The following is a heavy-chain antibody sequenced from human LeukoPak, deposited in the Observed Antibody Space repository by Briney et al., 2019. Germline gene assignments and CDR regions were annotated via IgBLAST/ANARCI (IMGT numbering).Heavy chain of an antibody. Sequence: TGGSLRLSCTTSGLTFSSYAMSWVRQAPGKGLEWVSAIGVGGGYIYYADSVKGRFTISRDNSKNALYLQMNSLRADDTAVYYCASHSGSYSNWFDPWGQGTLVTVSS. V-gene: IGHV3-23*01. J-gene: IGHJ5*02. CDR3: ASHSGSYSNWFDP. CDR1: GLTFSSYA. D-gene: IGHD1-26*01. CDR2: IGVGGGYI.